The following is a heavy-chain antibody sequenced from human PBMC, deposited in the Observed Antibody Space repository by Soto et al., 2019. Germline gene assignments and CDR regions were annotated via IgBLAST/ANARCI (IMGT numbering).Heavy chain of an antibody. CDR3: ATEELGGKFVS. CDR1: GGSFSGSI. D-gene: IGHD3-16*01. CDR2: VIPFSDIT. V-gene: IGHV1-69*02. J-gene: IGHJ5*01. Sequence: QVQLVQSGAELKKPGSSVKVSCKTSGGSFSGSIFSWVRQAPGQGLEWMGRVIPFSDITDYAQKLQDRLAITADKSTATVYMELSSLRSEDTAVYFCATEELGGKFVSWGQGTQVTVSS.